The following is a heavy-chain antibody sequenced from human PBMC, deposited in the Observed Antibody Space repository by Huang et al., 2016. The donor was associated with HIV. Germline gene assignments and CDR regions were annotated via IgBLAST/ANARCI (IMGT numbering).Heavy chain of an antibody. D-gene: IGHD5-12*01. CDR1: GGSISSGGYY. J-gene: IGHJ4*02. Sequence: QVQLQESGPGLVKPSQTLSLTCIVSGGSISSGGYYWSWIRQPPGKGLELIGYIYYSGSTYDNPSLKSRVTISVDTSKNQFSLKLSSVTAADAAVYYCARAVWEGGYDYAFDYWGQGTLVTVSS. CDR2: IYYSGST. V-gene: IGHV4-30-4*08. CDR3: ARAVWEGGYDYAFDY.